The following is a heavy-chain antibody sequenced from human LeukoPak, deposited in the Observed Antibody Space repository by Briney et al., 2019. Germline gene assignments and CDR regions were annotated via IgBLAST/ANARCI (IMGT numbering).Heavy chain of an antibody. V-gene: IGHV1-46*01. CDR1: GYTFTSYY. D-gene: IGHD5-12*01. J-gene: IGHJ6*02. CDR2: INPSGGST. Sequence: ASVEVSCKASGYTFTSYYMHWVRQAPGQGLEWMGIINPSGGSTSYAQKFQGRVTMTRDTSTSTVYMELSSLRSEDTAVYYRARGTVATSHYYYYYGMDVWGQGTTVTVSS. CDR3: ARGTVATSHYYYYYGMDV.